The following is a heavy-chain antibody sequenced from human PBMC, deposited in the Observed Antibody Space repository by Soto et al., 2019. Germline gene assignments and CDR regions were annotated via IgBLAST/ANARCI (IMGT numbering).Heavy chain of an antibody. Sequence: SETLSLTCTVSGGSISSYYWSWIRQPPGKGLEWIGYIYYSGSTNYNPSLKSRVTISVDTSKNQFSLKLSSVTAADTAVYYCARGNYDILTGYYRGWFDPWGQGTLVTVSS. CDR3: ARGNYDILTGYYRGWFDP. CDR2: IYYSGST. V-gene: IGHV4-59*01. J-gene: IGHJ5*02. D-gene: IGHD3-9*01. CDR1: GGSISSYY.